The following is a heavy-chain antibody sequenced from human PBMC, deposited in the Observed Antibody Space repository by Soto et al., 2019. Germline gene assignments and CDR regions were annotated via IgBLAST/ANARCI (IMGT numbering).Heavy chain of an antibody. CDR1: GFSFSSYE. D-gene: IGHD3-22*01. CDR3: AKVEDSRGSPLGY. CDR2: ISGSGGST. J-gene: IGHJ4*02. Sequence: PGGSLRLSCAASGFSFSSYEMNWVRQAPGKGLEWVSAISGSGGSTYYADSVKGRFTISRDNSKNTLYLQMNSLRAEDTAVYYCAKVEDSRGSPLGYWGQGTLVTVSS. V-gene: IGHV3-23*01.